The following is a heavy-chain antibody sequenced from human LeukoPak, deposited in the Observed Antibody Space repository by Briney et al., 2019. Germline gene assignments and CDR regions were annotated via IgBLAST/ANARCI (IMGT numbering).Heavy chain of an antibody. J-gene: IGHJ4*02. D-gene: IGHD6-6*01. V-gene: IGHV1-69*06. CDR2: IIPIFGTA. CDR1: GGTFSSYA. CDR3: ARVDSTSPHELDY. Sequence: SVKVSCKASGGTFSSYAISWVRQAPGQGLEWMGGIIPIFGTANYAQKFQGRVTITADKSTSAAYMELSSLRSEDTAVYYCARVDSTSPHELDYWGQGTLVTVSS.